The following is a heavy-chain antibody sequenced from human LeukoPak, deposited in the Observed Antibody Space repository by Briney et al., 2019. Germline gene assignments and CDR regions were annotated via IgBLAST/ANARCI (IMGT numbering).Heavy chain of an antibody. V-gene: IGHV4-34*01. CDR1: GGSFRGYY. CDR3: ARGRYSYAPTARGFDY. J-gene: IGHJ4*02. D-gene: IGHD5-18*01. Sequence: SETLSLTRAVYGGSFRGYYWSWLRQPPGKGLEWIGEINHSGSTNYNLSLKSRVTISVDTSKNQFSLKLSSVTAADTAVYYCARGRYSYAPTARGFDYWGQGALVTVSS. CDR2: INHSGST.